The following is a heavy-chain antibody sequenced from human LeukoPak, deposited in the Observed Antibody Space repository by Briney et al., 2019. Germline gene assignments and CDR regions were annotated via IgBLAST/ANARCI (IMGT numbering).Heavy chain of an antibody. CDR3: AKGKYYYDSSGYTP. Sequence: PGGSLRLSRAASGFTFSSYAMSWVRQAPGKGLEWVSAISGSGGSTYYADSVKGRFTISRDNSKNTLYLQMNSLRAEDTAVYYCAKGKYYYDSSGYTPWGQGTLVTVSS. D-gene: IGHD3-22*01. CDR2: ISGSGGST. CDR1: GFTFSSYA. V-gene: IGHV3-23*01. J-gene: IGHJ5*02.